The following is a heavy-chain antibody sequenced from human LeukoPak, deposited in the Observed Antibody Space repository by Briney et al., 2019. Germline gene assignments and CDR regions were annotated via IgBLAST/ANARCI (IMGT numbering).Heavy chain of an antibody. CDR1: GFTFSSYA. Sequence: GGSLRLSCAASGFTFSSYAMSWVRQAPGKRWEWVSAISGSGGSTYYADSVKGRFTISRDNSKNTLYLQMNSMRSEDTAVYNCAKNSAYGNGYNFDYWGQGTLVTVSS. D-gene: IGHD5-18*01. J-gene: IGHJ4*02. CDR3: AKNSAYGNGYNFDY. V-gene: IGHV3-23*01. CDR2: ISGSGGST.